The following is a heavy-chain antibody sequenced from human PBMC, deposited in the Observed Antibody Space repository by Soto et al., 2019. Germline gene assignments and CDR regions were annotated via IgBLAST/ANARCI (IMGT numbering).Heavy chain of an antibody. D-gene: IGHD2-15*01. Sequence: VQLVESGGGVVQPGRSLRLSCAASGFTFSSYGMHWVRQAPGKGLEWVAVIWYDGSNKYYADSVKGRFTISRDNSKNTLYLQMNSLRAEDTAVYYCARDDCSGGSCYLGPLDYWGQGTLVTVSS. J-gene: IGHJ4*02. CDR2: IWYDGSNK. CDR3: ARDDCSGGSCYLGPLDY. CDR1: GFTFSSYG. V-gene: IGHV3-33*01.